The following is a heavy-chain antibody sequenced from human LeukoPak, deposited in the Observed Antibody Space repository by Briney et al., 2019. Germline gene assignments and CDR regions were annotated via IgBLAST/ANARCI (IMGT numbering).Heavy chain of an antibody. V-gene: IGHV4-39*01. J-gene: IGHJ5*02. Sequence: SETLSLTCTVSGGSISSGSYYWGWIRQPPGKGLEWIGSIYYSGSTYYNPSLKSRVTISVDTSKNQFSLKLSSVTAADTAVYYCAIHYDILTAPWFDPWGQGTLVTVSS. D-gene: IGHD3-9*01. CDR1: GGSISSGSYY. CDR3: AIHYDILTAPWFDP. CDR2: IYYSGST.